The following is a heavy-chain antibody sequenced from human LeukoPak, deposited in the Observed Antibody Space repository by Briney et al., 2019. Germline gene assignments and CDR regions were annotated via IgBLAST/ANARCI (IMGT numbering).Heavy chain of an antibody. Sequence: SETLSLICTVSGGTISNSYWSWIREPPGKGLEWIGYIYYNGNANYNPSLKSRLTISLDASKNHFSLKLSSVTAADTAMFYCARSRFQDAFDIWGQGAMVTLSS. D-gene: IGHD3-3*01. CDR3: ARSRFQDAFDI. J-gene: IGHJ3*02. CDR1: GGTISNSY. CDR2: IYYNGNA. V-gene: IGHV4-59*01.